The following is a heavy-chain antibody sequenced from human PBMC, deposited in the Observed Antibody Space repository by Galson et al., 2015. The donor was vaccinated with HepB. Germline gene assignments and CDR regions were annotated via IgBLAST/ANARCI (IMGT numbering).Heavy chain of an antibody. J-gene: IGHJ4*02. V-gene: IGHV4-34*01. CDR1: GGSFSGYY. CDR3: AGGLRIAAPKAYFDY. Sequence: ETLSLTCAVYGGSFSGYYWSWIRQPPGKGLEWIGEINHSGSTNYNPSLKSRVTISVDTSKNQFSLKLSSVTAADTAVYYCAGGLRIAAPKAYFDYWGQGTLVTVSS. D-gene: IGHD6-13*01. CDR2: INHSGST.